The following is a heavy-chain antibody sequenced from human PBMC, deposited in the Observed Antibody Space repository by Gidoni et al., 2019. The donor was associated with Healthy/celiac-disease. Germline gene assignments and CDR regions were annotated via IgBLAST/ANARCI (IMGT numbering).Heavy chain of an antibody. J-gene: IGHJ4*02. D-gene: IGHD4-4*01. CDR2: ISSSSSYI. CDR1: GFPFSSYS. CDR3: ARGHSNLDAFDY. Sequence: EVQLVESGGGLVKPGGSLRLSCAASGFPFSSYSMNWVRQAPGKGLEWVSAISSSSSYIYYADSVKGRFTISRDNAKNSLYLQMNSLRAEDTAVYYCARGHSNLDAFDYWGQGTLVTVSS. V-gene: IGHV3-21*01.